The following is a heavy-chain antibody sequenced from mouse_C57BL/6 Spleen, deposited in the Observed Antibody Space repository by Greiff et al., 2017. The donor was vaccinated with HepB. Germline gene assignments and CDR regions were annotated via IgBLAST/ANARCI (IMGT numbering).Heavy chain of an antibody. V-gene: IGHV5-9-1*02. J-gene: IGHJ2*01. CDR2: ISSGGDYI. Sequence: EVKFEESGEGLVKPGGSLKLSCAASGFTFSSYAMSWVRQTPEKRLEWVAYISSGGDYIYYADTVKGRFTISRDNARNTLYLQMSSLKSEDTAMYYCTRDGVVALDYWGQGTTLTVSS. D-gene: IGHD1-1*01. CDR3: TRDGVVALDY. CDR1: GFTFSSYA.